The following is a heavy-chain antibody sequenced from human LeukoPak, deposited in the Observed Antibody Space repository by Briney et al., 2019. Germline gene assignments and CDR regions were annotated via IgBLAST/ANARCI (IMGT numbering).Heavy chain of an antibody. V-gene: IGHV1-46*01. CDR2: INPSGDST. J-gene: IGHJ4*02. CDR1: GYTFTSYY. CDR3: ARDVAI. Sequence: ASVKVSCRASGYTFTSYYLHWVRQAPGQGLEWMGVINPSGDSTNYAQKFQGRVTMTRDTSTSTVYMELSRLRSDDTAVYYCARDVAIWGQGTLVTVSS.